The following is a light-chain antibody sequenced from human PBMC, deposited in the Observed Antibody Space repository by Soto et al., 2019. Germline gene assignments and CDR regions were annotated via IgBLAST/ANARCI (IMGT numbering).Light chain of an antibody. CDR1: ESLFGF. CDR3: QSYNDWPCA. CDR2: GVS. J-gene: IGKJ2*02. V-gene: IGKV3-15*01. Sequence: DIVLTQSPATLSVSPGDRATLSCRASESLFGFLAWYQQKPGQAPRLLMYGVSTRATGIPARCSGGGSATDFTITISSLQSEDSAFYFCQSYNDWPCASGLGTRLEI.